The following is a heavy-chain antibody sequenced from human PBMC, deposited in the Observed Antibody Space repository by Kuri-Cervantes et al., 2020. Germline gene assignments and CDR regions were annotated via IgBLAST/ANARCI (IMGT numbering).Heavy chain of an antibody. CDR2: IYYSGST. V-gene: IGHV4-39*01. CDR3: ARSRRLGFLDY. CDR1: GGSISSSSHY. D-gene: IGHD2/OR15-2a*01. J-gene: IGHJ4*02. Sequence: ESLKISCTVSGGSISSSSHYWGWIRQPPGKGLEWIGSIYYSGSTYYNPSLKSRVTISVDTSKNQFSLKLSSVTAADTAVYYCARSRRLGFLDYWGQGTLVTVSS.